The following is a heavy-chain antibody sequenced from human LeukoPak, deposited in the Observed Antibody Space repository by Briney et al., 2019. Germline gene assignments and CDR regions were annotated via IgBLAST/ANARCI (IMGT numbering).Heavy chain of an antibody. D-gene: IGHD3-22*01. J-gene: IGHJ3*02. V-gene: IGHV4-38-2*02. CDR1: GYSISSGYY. CDR2: IYHSGST. Sequence: SETLSLTCTVSGYSISSGYYWGWIRQPPGKGLEWIGSIYHSGSTYYNPSLKSRVTISVDTSKNQFSLKLSSVTAADTAVYYCARDPYYYDSSGYGRYAFDIWGQGTMVTVSS. CDR3: ARDPYYYDSSGYGRYAFDI.